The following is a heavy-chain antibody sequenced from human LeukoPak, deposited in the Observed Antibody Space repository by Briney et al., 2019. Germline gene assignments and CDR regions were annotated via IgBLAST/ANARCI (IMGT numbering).Heavy chain of an antibody. CDR1: GFTFSSYA. Sequence: GGSLRLSCAASGFTFSSYAMSWVRQAPGKGLEWVSALSDSGGSTYYADSVKGRFTISRDNAKNSLYLQMNSLRAEDTAVYYCARDAGYGDFNPGLRDYWGQGTLVTVSS. V-gene: IGHV3-23*01. J-gene: IGHJ4*02. D-gene: IGHD4-17*01. CDR3: ARDAGYGDFNPGLRDY. CDR2: LSDSGGST.